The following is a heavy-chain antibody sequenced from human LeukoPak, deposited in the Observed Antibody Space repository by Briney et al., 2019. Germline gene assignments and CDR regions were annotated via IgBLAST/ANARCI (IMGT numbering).Heavy chain of an antibody. J-gene: IGHJ4*02. CDR1: GFTFDNYW. CDR2: INYDGST. Sequence: PGGSLRLSCAASGFTFDNYWMHWFRHAPGKGLVWVSRINYDGSTNYADSVKGRFTISRDNARNTLYMQMNSLRAEDTAVYYCVRGCSSTSCYPFDCWGQGTLVTVSS. D-gene: IGHD2-2*01. CDR3: VRGCSSTSCYPFDC. V-gene: IGHV3-74*01.